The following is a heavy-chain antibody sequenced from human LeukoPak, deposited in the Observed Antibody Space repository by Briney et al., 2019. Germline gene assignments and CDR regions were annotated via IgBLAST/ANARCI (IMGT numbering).Heavy chain of an antibody. CDR3: VRDDYGDSNWFDP. V-gene: IGHV3-7*01. CDR1: GFNFSDYY. CDR2: MKQDGSEK. J-gene: IGHJ5*02. D-gene: IGHD4-17*01. Sequence: PGGSLRLSCAASGFNFSDYYMSWVRQAPGKRLEWVANMKQDGSEKYYVDSVKGRFTISRDNAKNSVYLQMNSLRAEDTAVYYCVRDDYGDSNWFDPWGQGTLVTVSS.